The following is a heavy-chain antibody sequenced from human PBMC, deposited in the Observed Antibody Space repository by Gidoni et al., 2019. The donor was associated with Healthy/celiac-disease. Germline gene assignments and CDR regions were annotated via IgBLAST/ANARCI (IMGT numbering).Heavy chain of an antibody. CDR1: GGSFSGYY. V-gene: IGHV4-34*01. D-gene: IGHD6-13*01. J-gene: IGHJ4*02. CDR3: ARGRDSSSWYYFDY. Sequence: QVQLQQWGAGLLKPSETLSLTCAAYGGSFSGYYWSWIRQPPGKGLEWIGEINHSGSTNYNPSLKSRVTISVDTSKNQFSLKLSSVTAADTAVYYCARGRDSSSWYYFDYWGQGTLVTVSS. CDR2: INHSGST.